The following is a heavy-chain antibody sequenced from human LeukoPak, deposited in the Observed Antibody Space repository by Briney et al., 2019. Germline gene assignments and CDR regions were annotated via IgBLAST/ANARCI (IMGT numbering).Heavy chain of an antibody. V-gene: IGHV3-30*01. CDR3: ARDGSSWSFDH. Sequence: GGSLRLSCAASGFTFSSYAMHWVRQAPGKGLDWVAVISHDGTNKYYADSVKGRFTISRDNSKNALYLQMNSLRAEDTAVYYCARDGSSWSFDHWGQGALVTVSS. J-gene: IGHJ4*02. CDR2: ISHDGTNK. CDR1: GFTFSSYA. D-gene: IGHD6-13*01.